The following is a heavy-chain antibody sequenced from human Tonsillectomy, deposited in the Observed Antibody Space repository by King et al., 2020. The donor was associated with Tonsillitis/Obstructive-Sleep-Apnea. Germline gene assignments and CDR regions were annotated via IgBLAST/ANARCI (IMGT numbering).Heavy chain of an antibody. CDR3: ERECSRYGSSWPNGGFDI. D-gene: IGHD6-13*01. CDR2: IYYSGST. J-gene: IGHJ3*02. CDR1: SGSISRYY. V-gene: IGHV4-59*01. Sequence: VQLQESGPGLVKPSETLSLTCTVSSGSISRYYWSWIRQPPGKGLEWIGYIYYSGSTNYNPSLKNRVTITVDTSKTQFSLKLSSVTAADTAVYYCERECSRYGSSWPNGGFDIWGQGTMVTVSS.